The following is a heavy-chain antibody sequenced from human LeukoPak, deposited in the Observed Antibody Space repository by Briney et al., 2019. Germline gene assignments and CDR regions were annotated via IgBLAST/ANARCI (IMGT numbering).Heavy chain of an antibody. Sequence: GGSLRLSCAASGFTFSSYAMSWVRQAPGKGLEWVSYISSSGSTIYYADSVKGRFTISRDNAKNSLYLQMNSLRAEDTAVYYCARFSGGYYYDSSGYEDYWGQGTLVTVSS. CDR2: ISSSGSTI. V-gene: IGHV3-48*04. J-gene: IGHJ4*02. CDR1: GFTFSSYA. D-gene: IGHD3-22*01. CDR3: ARFSGGYYYDSSGYEDY.